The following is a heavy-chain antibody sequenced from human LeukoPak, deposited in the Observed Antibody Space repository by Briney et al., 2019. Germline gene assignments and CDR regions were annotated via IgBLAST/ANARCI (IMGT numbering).Heavy chain of an antibody. J-gene: IGHJ6*03. CDR1: GFTLSTYA. V-gene: IGHV3-23*01. Sequence: GGSLRLSCAASGFTLSTYAMTWVRQAPGKGLEWVSGINDGTYYADSVEGRFTISGDNSKNTLYLQMNSLRAEDTDSYFCAKGASMLRGSDFFYYMDVWGKGTTVTVSS. CDR3: AKGASMLRGSDFFYYMDV. CDR2: INDGT. D-gene: IGHD2/OR15-2a*01.